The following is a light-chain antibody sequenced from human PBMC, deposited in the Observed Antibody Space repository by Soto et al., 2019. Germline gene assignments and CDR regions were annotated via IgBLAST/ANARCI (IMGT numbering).Light chain of an antibody. CDR2: SAS. CDR3: QQNGSLPIT. V-gene: IGKV3-20*01. J-gene: IGKJ5*01. CDR1: QNLTGGY. Sequence: DIVLTQSPGTLSLSPGERATLSCRASQNLTGGYLAWFQQKPGQTPRLLIYSASNRATGIPDRFSGSGSGTDFTLTISRLEPEDFVVYFCQQNGSLPITFGQGTRLEIK.